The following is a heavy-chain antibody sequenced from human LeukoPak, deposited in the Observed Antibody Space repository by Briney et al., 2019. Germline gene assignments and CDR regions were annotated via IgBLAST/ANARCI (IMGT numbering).Heavy chain of an antibody. J-gene: IGHJ5*02. V-gene: IGHV3-74*01. Sequence: GGSLKLSCAASGFTFSSEWMHWVRQAPGRGLVWISHIDGNGRTTNYGDSVRGRFTVSRDNAKNTLYLQMNSLRAEDTAVYYCARDVPRTSGPWGQGTLVTVSS. CDR1: GFTFSSEW. CDR3: ARDVPRTSGP. CDR2: IDGNGRTT. D-gene: IGHD3-10*01.